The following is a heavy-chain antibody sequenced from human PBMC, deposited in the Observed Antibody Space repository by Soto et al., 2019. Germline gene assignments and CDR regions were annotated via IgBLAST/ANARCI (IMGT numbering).Heavy chain of an antibody. J-gene: IGHJ4*02. CDR2: INPILSMS. CDR3: ASSYGSGYRAFDY. V-gene: IGHV1-69*02. D-gene: IGHD3-10*01. CDR1: GDTFTFYS. Sequence: QVQLVQSGAEVKRPGSSVMISSKASGDTFTFYSINWVRQAPGLGLEWMGRINPILSMSNYAQRFQGRVTMTADKSTSTAYMELSSLRSEDTAIYYCASSYGSGYRAFDYWGQGALVTVSS.